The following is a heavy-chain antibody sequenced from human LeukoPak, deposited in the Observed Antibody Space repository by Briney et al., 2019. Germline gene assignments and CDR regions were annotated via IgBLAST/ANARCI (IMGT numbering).Heavy chain of an antibody. CDR1: GYTFTGYY. J-gene: IGHJ6*03. V-gene: IGHV1-2*02. Sequence: ASVKVSCKASGYTFTGYYMHWVRQAPGQGLEWMGWINPNSGGTNYAQKFQGRVTMTRDTSISTAYMELSSLRSDDTAVYYCARGGLPFYYYYMDVWGKGTTVTVSS. CDR3: ARGGLPFYYYYMDV. D-gene: IGHD2-15*01. CDR2: INPNSGGT.